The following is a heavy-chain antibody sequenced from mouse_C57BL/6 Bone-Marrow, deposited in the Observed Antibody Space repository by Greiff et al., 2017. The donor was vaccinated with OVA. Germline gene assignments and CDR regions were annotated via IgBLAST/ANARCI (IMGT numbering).Heavy chain of an antibody. CDR3: ASRFPYARDY. CDR1: GFTFSSYA. V-gene: IGHV5-4*03. Sequence: EVKVVESGGGLVKPGGSLKLSCAASGFTFSSYAMSWVRQTPEKRLEWVATISDGGSYTYYPDNVKGRFTISRDNAKNNLYLQMSHLKSEDTAMYYCASRFPYARDYWGQGTAVTVSS. J-gene: IGHJ4*01. CDR2: ISDGGSYT.